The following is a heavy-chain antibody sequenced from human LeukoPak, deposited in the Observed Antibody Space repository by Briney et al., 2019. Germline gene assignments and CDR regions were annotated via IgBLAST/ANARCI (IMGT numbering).Heavy chain of an antibody. CDR1: GFTFSSYS. CDR3: ARCGGDGYYFDY. V-gene: IGHV3-21*01. Sequence: GGSLRLSCAASGFTFSSYSMNWVRQAPGKGLEWVSSISSSSYIYYADSVKGRFTISRDNAKNSLYLQMNSLGAEDTAVYYCARCGGDGYYFDYWGQGTLVTVSS. CDR2: ISSSSYI. J-gene: IGHJ4*02. D-gene: IGHD5-24*01.